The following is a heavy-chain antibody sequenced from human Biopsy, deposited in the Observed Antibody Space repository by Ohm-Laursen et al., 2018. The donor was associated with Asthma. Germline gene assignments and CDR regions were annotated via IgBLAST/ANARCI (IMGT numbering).Heavy chain of an antibody. CDR2: STQGGGT. D-gene: IGHD3-3*01. CDR3: ARGPEWNGLDV. V-gene: IGHV4-34*01. Sequence: GTLSLTCAVYGGSLRGYVWTWIRQPPGKGLEWIGESTQGGGTTFNPSLKSRVTISIDSSKSQLSLKVGSVTAADTAVYYCARGPEWNGLDVWGQGTTVTVSS. CDR1: GGSLRGYV. J-gene: IGHJ6*02.